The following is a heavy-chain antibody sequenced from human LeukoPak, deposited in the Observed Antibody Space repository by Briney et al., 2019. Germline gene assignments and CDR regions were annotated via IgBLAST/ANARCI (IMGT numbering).Heavy chain of an antibody. D-gene: IGHD5-12*01. CDR1: GGTFSSYA. J-gene: IGHJ6*03. Sequence: GASVKVSCKASGGTFSSYAISWVRQAPGQGLEWMGRIIPIFGTANYAQKFQGRVTITTDESTSTAYMELSSLRYEDTAVYYCAREPYSGYDPYYYYYYMDVWGKGTTVTVSS. CDR2: IIPIFGTA. V-gene: IGHV1-69*05. CDR3: AREPYSGYDPYYYYYYMDV.